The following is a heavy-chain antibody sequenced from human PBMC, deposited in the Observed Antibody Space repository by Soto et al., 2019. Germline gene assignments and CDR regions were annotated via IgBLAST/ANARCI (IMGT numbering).Heavy chain of an antibody. V-gene: IGHV4-59*01. CDR1: GGSISSYY. CDR3: ARGSGSYHLSSFDY. D-gene: IGHD1-26*01. J-gene: IGHJ4*02. CDR2: IYYSGST. Sequence: PSETLSLTCTVSGGSISSYYWSWIRQPPGKGLEWIGYIYYSGSTNYNPSLKSRVTISVDTSKNQFSLKLSSVTAADTAVYYCARGSGSYHLSSFDYWGQGTLVTVSS.